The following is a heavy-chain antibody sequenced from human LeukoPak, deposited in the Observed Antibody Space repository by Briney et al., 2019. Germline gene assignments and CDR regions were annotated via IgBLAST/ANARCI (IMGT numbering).Heavy chain of an antibody. CDR1: GFTFSSYS. J-gene: IGHJ5*02. D-gene: IGHD6-19*01. Sequence: PGGSLRLSCAASGFTFSSYSMNWVRQAPGKGLEWVSSISSSSSYIYYADSVKGRFTISRDNAKNSLYLQMNSLRAEDTAVYYCAKDGNSSGWYGLNWFDPWGQGTLVTVSS. V-gene: IGHV3-21*04. CDR3: AKDGNSSGWYGLNWFDP. CDR2: ISSSSSYI.